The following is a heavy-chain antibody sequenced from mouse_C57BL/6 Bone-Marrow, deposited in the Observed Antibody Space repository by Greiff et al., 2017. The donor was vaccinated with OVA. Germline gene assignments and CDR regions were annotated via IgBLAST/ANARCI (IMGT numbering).Heavy chain of an antibody. CDR3: TRVTTVVAPGFAY. CDR2: IDPETGGT. V-gene: IGHV1-15*01. CDR1: GYTFTDYE. D-gene: IGHD1-1*01. Sequence: VQLQQSGAELVRPGASVTLSCKASGYTFTDYEMHWVKQTPVHGLEWIGAIDPETGGTAYNQKFKGKAILTADKSSSTAYMELRSLTSEDSAVYYCTRVTTVVAPGFAYWGQGTLVTVSA. J-gene: IGHJ3*01.